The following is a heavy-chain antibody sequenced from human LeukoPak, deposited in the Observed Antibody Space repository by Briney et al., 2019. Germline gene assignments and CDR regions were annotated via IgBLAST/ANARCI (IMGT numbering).Heavy chain of an antibody. J-gene: IGHJ4*02. CDR1: GASISSNY. Sequence: SETLSLTCTVSGASISSNYWSWVRQPPGKGMGWLGYIYYSVSTNYNPSLKSRVTISVGTSKNQFSLKLSSVTASDTAVYCCARGLSSSQNYFDYWGQGTLVTVSS. V-gene: IGHV4-59*01. CDR2: IYYSVST. CDR3: ARGLSSSQNYFDY. D-gene: IGHD6-13*01.